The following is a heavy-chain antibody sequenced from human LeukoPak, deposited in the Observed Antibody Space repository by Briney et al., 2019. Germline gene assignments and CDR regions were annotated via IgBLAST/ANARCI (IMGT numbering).Heavy chain of an antibody. V-gene: IGHV4-61*01. CDR1: GASVSSASY. Sequence: SETLSLTCTVSGASVSSASYWTWIRQPPGKGVEWIAHIYNGVNTNYNPPPKSRVTISVDTSKNQFSLRLNSVTAADTAVYYCARSRAFNSGAFDPWGQGSLVTVSS. D-gene: IGHD1-26*01. CDR3: ARSRAFNSGAFDP. J-gene: IGHJ5*02. CDR2: IYNGVNT.